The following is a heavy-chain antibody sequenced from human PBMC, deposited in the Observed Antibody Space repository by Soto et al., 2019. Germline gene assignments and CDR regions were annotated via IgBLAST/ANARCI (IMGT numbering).Heavy chain of an antibody. CDR2: ISAYNGNT. D-gene: IGHD2-15*01. Sequence: ASVKVSCKASGYTFTSYGISWVRQAPGQGLEWMGWISAYNGNTNYAQKLQGRVTMTTDTSTSTAYMELRSLRSDDTAVYYCAGDSGGYCSGGSCPWDYWGQGTLVTVSS. J-gene: IGHJ4*02. CDR3: AGDSGGYCSGGSCPWDY. CDR1: GYTFTSYG. V-gene: IGHV1-18*01.